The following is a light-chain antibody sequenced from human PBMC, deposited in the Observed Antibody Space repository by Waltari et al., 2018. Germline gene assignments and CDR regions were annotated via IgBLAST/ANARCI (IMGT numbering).Light chain of an antibody. Sequence: QSALTQPASVSGSPGQSLIISCPGTSSDVGGYNYVSWYQHHPGKAPKLIIYEVNNRPSGVSNRFSGSKSGNTASLTISGLQAEDEADYYCNSYTSSSLMVFGGGTKLTVL. CDR1: SSDVGGYNY. CDR2: EVN. CDR3: NSYTSSSLMV. J-gene: IGLJ2*01. V-gene: IGLV2-14*01.